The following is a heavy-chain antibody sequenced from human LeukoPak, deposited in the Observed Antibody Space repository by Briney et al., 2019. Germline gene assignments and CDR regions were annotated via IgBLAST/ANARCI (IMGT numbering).Heavy chain of an antibody. CDR2: ISSSGSTI. V-gene: IGHV3-48*04. Sequence: GGSLRLSCAASGFTFTTYWMSWVRQAPGKGLEWVSYISSSGSTIYYADSVKGRFTISRDNAKNSLYLQMNSLRAEDTAVYYCARSKRHYFDYWGQGTLVTVSS. J-gene: IGHJ4*02. CDR3: ARSKRHYFDY. CDR1: GFTFTTYW.